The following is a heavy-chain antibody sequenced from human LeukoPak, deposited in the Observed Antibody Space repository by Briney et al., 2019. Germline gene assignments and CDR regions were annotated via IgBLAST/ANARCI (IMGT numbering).Heavy chain of an antibody. J-gene: IGHJ4*02. CDR3: ARTRYCGGGSCFALDY. CDR1: GFTFDDYA. D-gene: IGHD2-15*01. Sequence: GGSLRLSCAASGFTFDDYAMHWVRHAPGKGLEWVSSLSGSTTYIYYADSVKGRFTISRDNTKHSLYLQMNILRAEDTAIYYCARTRYCGGGSCFALDYWGLGTLVTVSS. CDR2: LSGSTTYI. V-gene: IGHV3-21*01.